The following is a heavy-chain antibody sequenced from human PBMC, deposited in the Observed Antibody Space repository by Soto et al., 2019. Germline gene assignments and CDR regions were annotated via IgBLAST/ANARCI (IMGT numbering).Heavy chain of an antibody. V-gene: IGHV3-11*03. J-gene: IGHJ6*02. Sequence: GGSLRLSXAASGFTFSDYYMSWIRQAPGKGLEWVSYISSSSSYTNYADSVKGRFTISRDNAKNSLYLQMNSLRAEDTAVYYCARGYGSGRPYGMDVWGQGTTVTVSS. CDR2: ISSSSSYT. CDR1: GFTFSDYY. D-gene: IGHD3-10*01. CDR3: ARGYGSGRPYGMDV.